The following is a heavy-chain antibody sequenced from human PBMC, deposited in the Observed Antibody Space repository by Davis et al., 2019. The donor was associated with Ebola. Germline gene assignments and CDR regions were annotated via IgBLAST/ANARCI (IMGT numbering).Heavy chain of an antibody. J-gene: IGHJ6*02. V-gene: IGHV2-5*02. CDR1: GFSLSTTGVG. Sequence: SGPTLVKPTQTLTLTCTFSGFSLSTTGVGVGWIRQPPGKALEWLALIYWDGDKRYRPSLKSRLTITKDTSKNQVVLTMTNMDPVDTATYYCARFREVDSGNWGLDVWGQGTTVTVSS. D-gene: IGHD1-26*01. CDR3: ARFREVDSGNWGLDV. CDR2: IYWDGDK.